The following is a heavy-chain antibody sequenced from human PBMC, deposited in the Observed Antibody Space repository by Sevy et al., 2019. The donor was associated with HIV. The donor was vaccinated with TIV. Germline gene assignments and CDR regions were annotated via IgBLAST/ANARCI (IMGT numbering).Heavy chain of an antibody. CDR1: GYTFTAYY. CDR3: ARFYCSGGSCYDKRDLFDY. V-gene: IGHV1-2*06. Sequence: ASVKVSCKASGYTFTAYYLYWVRQAPGQGLEWMGRINPNTGGTNSAQKFQGRVTMTRDTSIRTAYMELTMLRSDDTAVYYCARFYCSGGSCYDKRDLFDYWGQGTLVTISS. CDR2: INPNTGGT. J-gene: IGHJ4*02. D-gene: IGHD2-15*01.